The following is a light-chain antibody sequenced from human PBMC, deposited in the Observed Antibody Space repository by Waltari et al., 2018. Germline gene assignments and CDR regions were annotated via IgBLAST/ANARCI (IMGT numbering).Light chain of an antibody. CDR3: QQSYSTPFT. Sequence: DIQLTQSPSSLSASVGDRVTITCRASQSISTYLDWYQQKPGKAPKLLISAASRLPSGGPSRFSGSGSGTDFTLTISSLLLDDFATYYCQQSYSTPFTFGQGTIVDI. CDR1: QSISTY. J-gene: IGKJ2*01. CDR2: AAS. V-gene: IGKV1-39*01.